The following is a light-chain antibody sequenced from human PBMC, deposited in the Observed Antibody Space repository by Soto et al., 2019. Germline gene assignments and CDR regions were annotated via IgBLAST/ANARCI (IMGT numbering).Light chain of an antibody. Sequence: DIVMTQSPLSLPVTPGEPASISCRSSQSLLHSNGYNYLDWYLQKPGQSPQLLIYLGSNRASGVPDRFSGSGSGKDFTLKNSRVEAEDVWVYYCMQALPTPFPFGPGTKVDIK. V-gene: IGKV2-28*01. J-gene: IGKJ3*01. CDR2: LGS. CDR3: MQALPTPFP. CDR1: QSLLHSNGYNY.